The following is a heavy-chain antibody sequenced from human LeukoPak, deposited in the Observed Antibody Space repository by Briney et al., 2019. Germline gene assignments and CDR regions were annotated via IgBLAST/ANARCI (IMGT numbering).Heavy chain of an antibody. J-gene: IGHJ4*02. Sequence: GGSLRLSCAASGFTFSSYGMHWVRQAPGKGLEWVSSISSSSSYIYYADSVKGRFTISRDNAKNSLYLQMNSLRAEDTAVYYCARDIGSNYLDYWGQGTLVTVSS. CDR1: GFTFSSYG. D-gene: IGHD1-26*01. CDR3: ARDIGSNYLDY. V-gene: IGHV3-21*01. CDR2: ISSSSSYI.